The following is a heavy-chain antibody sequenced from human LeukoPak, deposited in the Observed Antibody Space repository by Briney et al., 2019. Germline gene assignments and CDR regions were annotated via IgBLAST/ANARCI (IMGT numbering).Heavy chain of an antibody. Sequence: PSETLSLTCFVSDDAISSGGYSWSWIRQPAGKGLEWIGRIYTSGSTNYNPSLKSRVTMSVDTSKNQFSLKLSSVTAADTAVYYCARDRDYYGSGQEGDWGQGTLVTVSS. J-gene: IGHJ4*02. V-gene: IGHV4-61*02. CDR2: IYTSGST. D-gene: IGHD3-10*01. CDR1: DDAISSGGYS. CDR3: ARDRDYYGSGQEGD.